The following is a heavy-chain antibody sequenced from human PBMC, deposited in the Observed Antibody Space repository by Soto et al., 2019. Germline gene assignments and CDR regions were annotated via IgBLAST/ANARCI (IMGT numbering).Heavy chain of an antibody. D-gene: IGHD3-22*01. CDR1: GFTFSSYW. Sequence: GESLKISCAASGFTFSSYWMSWVRQAPGKGLEWVANIKQDGSEKYYVDSVKGRFTISRDNAKNSLYLQMNSLRAEDTAVYYCARELRRDYYDSSGAGPYYFDYWGQGTLVTVSS. CDR3: ARELRRDYYDSSGAGPYYFDY. J-gene: IGHJ4*02. CDR2: IKQDGSEK. V-gene: IGHV3-7*01.